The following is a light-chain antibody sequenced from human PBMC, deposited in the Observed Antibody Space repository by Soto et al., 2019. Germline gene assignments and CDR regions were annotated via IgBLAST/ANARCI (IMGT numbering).Light chain of an antibody. CDR1: QSVSTW. CDR3: HQYHIYPVT. J-gene: IGKJ4*01. Sequence: DIQMTQSPSTLSASVGDRVTITCRASQSVSTWLAWYQQKPGKAPKLLIHKASTLENGVPSSFSGSGSGTDFTLTISSLLPDDFATYYCHQYHIYPVTFGGGTKVEIK. CDR2: KAS. V-gene: IGKV1-5*03.